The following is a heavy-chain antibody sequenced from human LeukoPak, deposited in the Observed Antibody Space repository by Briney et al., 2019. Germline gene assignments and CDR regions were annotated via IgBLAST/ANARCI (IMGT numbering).Heavy chain of an antibody. J-gene: IGHJ4*02. CDR3: ARDLDGSGSYYTDY. CDR2: ISAYNGNT. CDR1: AYTFSNYG. V-gene: IGHV1-18*01. Sequence: GASVKGSCKASAYTFSNYGFNWVRQAPGQGLEWMGWISAYNGNTKYAQKLQGRFTMSTDTSTSTAYMELRSLTSDDTAVYYCARDLDGSGSYYTDYWGQGTLVTVSS. D-gene: IGHD3-10*01.